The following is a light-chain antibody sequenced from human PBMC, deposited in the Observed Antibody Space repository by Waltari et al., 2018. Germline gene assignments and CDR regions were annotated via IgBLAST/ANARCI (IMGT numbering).Light chain of an antibody. J-gene: IGKJ1*01. Sequence: EIVLTQSPATLSLSPGERATLSSRASQSISNYLAWYQQKPGQAPRLLIYDASNRATGIPARFSGSGSGTDFTLTISSLEPEDFAVYYCQQRSNWPPAFGQGTKVEIK. V-gene: IGKV3-11*01. CDR2: DAS. CDR1: QSISNY. CDR3: QQRSNWPPA.